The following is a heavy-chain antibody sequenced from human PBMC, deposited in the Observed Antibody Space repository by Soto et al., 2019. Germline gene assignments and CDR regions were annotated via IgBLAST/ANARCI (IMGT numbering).Heavy chain of an antibody. J-gene: IGHJ6*02. Sequence: QVQLQESGPGLVKPSQTLSLTCTVSGGSISSGDDFWTWIRQPPGKGLEWIGYIYYSGSTYYNPSVKSRLSMSVDTSKNQVSLKLSSVTAADTAVYYSARDRAKWKDYYYDGMDVWGQGTTVTVSS. D-gene: IGHD1-20*01. CDR3: ARDRAKWKDYYYDGMDV. CDR2: IYYSGST. CDR1: GGSISSGDDF. V-gene: IGHV4-30-4*01.